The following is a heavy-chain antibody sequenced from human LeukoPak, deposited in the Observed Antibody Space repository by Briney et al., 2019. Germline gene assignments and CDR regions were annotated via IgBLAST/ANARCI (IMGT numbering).Heavy chain of an antibody. Sequence: GGSLRLSCAASGFTFRDFWMSWVRQTPEKGLEWVANIKQDGSEKNYVDSVKGRFTISRDNAKNSLYLQMNSLRAEDTAVYYCASAAGWELGYWGQGTLVTVSS. D-gene: IGHD3-10*01. CDR2: IKQDGSEK. CDR1: GFTFRDFW. CDR3: ASAAGWELGY. J-gene: IGHJ4*02. V-gene: IGHV3-7*01.